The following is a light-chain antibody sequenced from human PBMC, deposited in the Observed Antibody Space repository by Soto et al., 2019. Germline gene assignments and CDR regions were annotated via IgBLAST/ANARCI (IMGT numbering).Light chain of an antibody. CDR1: QSLLHSNGYNY. V-gene: IGKV2-28*01. J-gene: IGKJ2*01. Sequence: DIVMTQSPLSLPVTPGEPGSISCRSSQSLLHSNGYNYLDWYLQKPGQSPQLLIYLGSNRASGVPDRFSGSGSGPYFTLKISIVEAEDIGVYYCMQALQTPTFGQGTKLEIK. CDR2: LGS. CDR3: MQALQTPT.